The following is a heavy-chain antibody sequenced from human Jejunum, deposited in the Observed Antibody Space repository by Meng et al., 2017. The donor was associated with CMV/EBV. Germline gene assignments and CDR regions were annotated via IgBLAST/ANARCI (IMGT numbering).Heavy chain of an antibody. J-gene: IGHJ4*02. D-gene: IGHD2-8*01. V-gene: IGHV3-30-3*01. Sequence: GFTLSNYAMHWVRQAPGKGLEWVAVISYDGSTKNFADSVKGRFTFSRDNSKNMLFLQMTSLRAEDTAVYYCAREQPLNMLPYFDYWGQGTPVTVSS. CDR1: GFTLSNYA. CDR3: AREQPLNMLPYFDY. CDR2: ISYDGSTK.